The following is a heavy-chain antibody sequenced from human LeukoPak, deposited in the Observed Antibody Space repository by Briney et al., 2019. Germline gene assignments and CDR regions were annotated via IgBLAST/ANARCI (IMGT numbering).Heavy chain of an antibody. D-gene: IGHD6-19*01. V-gene: IGHV1-46*01. CDR1: GYTFSGYY. CDR2: INPSGGST. CDR3: ARAVAGTNWFDP. Sequence: GASVKVSCKASGYTFSGYYMHWVRQAPGQGLEWMGIINPSGGSTSYAQKFQGRVTMTRDTSTSTVYMELSSLRSEDTAVYYCARAVAGTNWFDPWGQGTLVTVSS. J-gene: IGHJ5*02.